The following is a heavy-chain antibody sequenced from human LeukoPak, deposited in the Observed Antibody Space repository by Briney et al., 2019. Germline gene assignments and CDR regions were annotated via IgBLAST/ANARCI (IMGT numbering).Heavy chain of an antibody. CDR3: ARGSAPVGATPWAFDI. D-gene: IGHD1-26*01. Sequence: ASVKVSCKASGYTFTSYGISWVRQAPGQGLEWMGWISAYNGNTNYAQKLQGRVTMTTDTSTSTAYMELRSLRSDDTAVYYCARGSAPVGATPWAFDIWGQGTMVTVSS. J-gene: IGHJ3*02. V-gene: IGHV1-18*01. CDR1: GYTFTSYG. CDR2: ISAYNGNT.